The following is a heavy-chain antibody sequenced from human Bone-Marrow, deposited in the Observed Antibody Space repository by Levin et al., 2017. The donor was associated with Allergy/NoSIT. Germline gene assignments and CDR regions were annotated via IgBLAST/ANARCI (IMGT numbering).Heavy chain of an antibody. D-gene: IGHD2-15*01. CDR2: IYPGDSET. Sequence: PGESLKISCKGSGYSFTTTWIVWVRQVPGKGLEWMGIIYPGDSETTYSPSFERRVTFSADKSINTAYLQWSSLKASDTAKYYCARRGPLTPDGYSFYAMDVWGQGTTVTVSS. V-gene: IGHV5-51*01. J-gene: IGHJ6*02. CDR3: ARRGPLTPDGYSFYAMDV. CDR1: GYSFTTTW.